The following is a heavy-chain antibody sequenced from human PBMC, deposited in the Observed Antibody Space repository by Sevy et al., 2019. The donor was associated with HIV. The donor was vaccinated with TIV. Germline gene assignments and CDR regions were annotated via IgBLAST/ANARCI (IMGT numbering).Heavy chain of an antibody. CDR3: ATDLALGGSNFDY. J-gene: IGHJ4*01. Sequence: ASVKVSCKVSGYTLTELSMHWVRQAPGKGLEWMGGFDPEDGETIYAQKFQGRVTMTEDTSTDTAYMELSSLRSEDTAVYYCATDLALGGSNFDYWGQEPWSPSPQ. D-gene: IGHD1-26*01. CDR1: GYTLTELS. CDR2: FDPEDGET. V-gene: IGHV1-24*01.